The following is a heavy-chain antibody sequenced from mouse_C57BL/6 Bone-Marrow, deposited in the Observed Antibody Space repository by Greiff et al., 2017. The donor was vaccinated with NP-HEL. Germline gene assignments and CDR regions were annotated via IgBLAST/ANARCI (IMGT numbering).Heavy chain of an antibody. D-gene: IGHD1-1*01. CDR2: INPSNGGT. CDR3: ARLGYYGTAMDY. V-gene: IGHV1-53*01. CDR1: GYTFTSYW. Sequence: VQLQQSGTELVKPGASVKLSCKASGYTFTSYWMHWVKQRPGQGLEWIGNINPSNGGTNYNEKFKSKATLTVDKSSSTAYMQLSSLTSEDSAVYYCARLGYYGTAMDYWGQGTSVTVSS. J-gene: IGHJ4*01.